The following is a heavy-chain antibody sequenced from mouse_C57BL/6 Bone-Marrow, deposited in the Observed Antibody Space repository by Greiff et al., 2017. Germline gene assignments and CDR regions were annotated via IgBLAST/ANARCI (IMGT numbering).Heavy chain of an antibody. J-gene: IGHJ1*03. D-gene: IGHD4-1*02. CDR3: ARGGTTGTINWYFDV. Sequence: VQGVESGAELVKPGASVKMSCKASGYTFTTYPIEWMKQNHGKSLEWIGNFHPYNDDTKYNEKFKGKATLTVEKSSSTVYLELRRLTSDDSAVYYCARGGTTGTINWYFDVGGTGTTVTVSS. V-gene: IGHV1-47*01. CDR2: FHPYNDDT. CDR1: GYTFTTYP.